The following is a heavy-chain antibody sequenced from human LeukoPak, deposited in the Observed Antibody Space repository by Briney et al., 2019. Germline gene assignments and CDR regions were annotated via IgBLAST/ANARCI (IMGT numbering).Heavy chain of an antibody. D-gene: IGHD6-6*01. CDR3: TKGMSSFLSSSSVDY. CDR2: ISWNGATI. J-gene: IGHJ4*02. CDR1: GXTXXDCA. V-gene: IGHV3-9*01. Sequence: XRLSXXXXGXTXXDCAMXWVRQAPGKGLEWVSGISWNGATIAYADSVKGRFTISRDNAKNSLYLQMNSLRTEDTALYYCTKGMSSFLSSSSVDYWGQGTLVTVSS.